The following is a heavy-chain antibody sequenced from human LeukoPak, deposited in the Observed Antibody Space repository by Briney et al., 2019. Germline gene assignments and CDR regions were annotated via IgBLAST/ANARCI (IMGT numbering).Heavy chain of an antibody. CDR3: ARDRYSYYDILTGFSGTNWFDP. J-gene: IGHJ5*02. Sequence: SETLSLTCTVSGGSISSSHYYWSWIRQPAGKGLEWIGRIYTSGSTNYNPSLKSRVTMSVDTSKNQFSLKLSSVTAADTAVYYCARDRYSYYDILTGFSGTNWFDPWGQGTLVTVSS. V-gene: IGHV4-61*02. CDR2: IYTSGST. CDR1: GGSISSSHYY. D-gene: IGHD3-9*01.